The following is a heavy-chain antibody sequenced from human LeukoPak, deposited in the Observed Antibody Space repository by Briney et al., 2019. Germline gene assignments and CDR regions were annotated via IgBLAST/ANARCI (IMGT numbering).Heavy chain of an antibody. CDR2: ISGSGGST. CDR1: GFTFSSYA. CDR3: AKGGTTWIQLWLVDY. V-gene: IGHV3-23*01. Sequence: GGSLRLSCAASGFTFSSYAMSWVRQAPGKGLEWVSAISGSGGSTYYADSVKGQFTTSRDNSKNTLYLQMNSLRAEDTAVYYCAKGGTTWIQLWLVDYWGQGTLVTVSS. D-gene: IGHD5-18*01. J-gene: IGHJ4*02.